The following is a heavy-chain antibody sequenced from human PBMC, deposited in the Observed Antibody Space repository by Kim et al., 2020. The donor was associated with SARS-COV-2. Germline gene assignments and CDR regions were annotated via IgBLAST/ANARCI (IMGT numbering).Heavy chain of an antibody. CDR3: ASLTTVTKGGYYYYYMDV. J-gene: IGHJ6*03. D-gene: IGHD4-17*01. CDR1: GGSISSYY. Sequence: SETLSLTCTVSGGSISSYYWSWIRQPPGKGLEWIGYIYYSGSTNYNPSLKSRVTISVDTSKNQFSLKLSSVTAADTAVYYCASLTTVTKGGYYYYYMDVWGKGTTVTVSS. V-gene: IGHV4-59*08. CDR2: IYYSGST.